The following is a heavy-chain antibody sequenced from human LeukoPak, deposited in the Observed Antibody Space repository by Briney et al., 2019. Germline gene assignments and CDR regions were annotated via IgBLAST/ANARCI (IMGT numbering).Heavy chain of an antibody. J-gene: IGHJ6*02. CDR2: IYTSGST. D-gene: IGHD6-19*01. CDR3: ARERIAVAGHYYYYYGMDV. CDR1: GGSTSSYY. Sequence: PSETLSLTCTVSGGSTSSYYWSWIRQPAGKGLEWIGRIYTSGSTNYNPSLKSRVTMSVDTSKNQFSLKLSSVTAADTAVYYCARERIAVAGHYYYYYGMDVWGQGTTVTVSS. V-gene: IGHV4-4*07.